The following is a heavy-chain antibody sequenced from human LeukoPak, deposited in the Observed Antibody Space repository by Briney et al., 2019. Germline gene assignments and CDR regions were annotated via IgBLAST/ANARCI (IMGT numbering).Heavy chain of an antibody. CDR1: GYTFTSYG. V-gene: IGHV1-18*01. Sequence: ASVKVSCKASGYTFTSYGISWVRQAPGQGLEWMGWISAYNGNTNYAQKLQGRVTMTTDTSTSTAYMELRSLRSDDTAVCYCARAPPYYYDSSGYPNWFDPWGQGTLVTVSS. D-gene: IGHD3-22*01. CDR3: ARAPPYYYDSSGYPNWFDP. CDR2: ISAYNGNT. J-gene: IGHJ5*02.